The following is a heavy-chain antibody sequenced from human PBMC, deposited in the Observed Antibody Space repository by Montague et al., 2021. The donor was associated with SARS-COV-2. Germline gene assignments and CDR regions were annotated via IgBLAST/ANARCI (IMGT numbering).Heavy chain of an antibody. Sequence: SETLSLTCTVSGGSVISDTYFWSWIRQPPGKGPEWIAYIYDSDTTNNXXXFWSRVSMSSDRSKNQFSLKLTSVTPADTAVYYCARAANILSGFYNHPFEYWGQGILVTVSS. CDR2: IYDSDTT. CDR1: GGSVISDTYF. D-gene: IGHD3-9*01. CDR3: ARAANILSGFYNHPFEY. J-gene: IGHJ4*02. V-gene: IGHV4-61*01.